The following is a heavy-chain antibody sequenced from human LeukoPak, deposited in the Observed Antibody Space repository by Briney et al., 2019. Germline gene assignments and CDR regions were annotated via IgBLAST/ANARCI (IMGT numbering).Heavy chain of an antibody. V-gene: IGHV4-31*03. CDR3: ARGGDRRGFDY. CDR1: GDSISNGGYY. Sequence: SQTLSLTCTVSGDSISNGGYYWSWIRQHPGKGLEWIGYIYDSGTTYYNPALQSRVTISVDMSDNPFSLKMRSMTAADTAVYFCARGGDRRGFDYWGQGTLVTVS. CDR2: IYDSGTT. D-gene: IGHD1-14*01. J-gene: IGHJ4*02.